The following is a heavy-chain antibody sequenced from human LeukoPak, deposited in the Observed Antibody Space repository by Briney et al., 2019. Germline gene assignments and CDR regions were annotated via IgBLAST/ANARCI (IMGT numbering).Heavy chain of an antibody. CDR1: GFTFGDYA. D-gene: IGHD2-2*01. V-gene: IGHV3-49*04. Sequence: GGSLRLSCTASGFTFGDYAMSWVRQAPGKGLEWVGFIRSKAYGGTTEYAESVKGRFTISRDDPKSIAYLQMNSLKTEDTAVYYCTRDRVFIVVVPAARYYMDVWGKGTTVTVSS. CDR3: TRDRVFIVVVPAARYYMDV. CDR2: IRSKAYGGTT. J-gene: IGHJ6*03.